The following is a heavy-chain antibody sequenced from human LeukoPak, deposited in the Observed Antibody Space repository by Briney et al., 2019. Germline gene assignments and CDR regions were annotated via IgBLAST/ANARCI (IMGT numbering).Heavy chain of an antibody. Sequence: GGSLRLPCADSGFTFSSYAMSWVRQAPGKGLEWVSDISGSGGSTYYADSVKGRFTISRDNSKNTLYLQMNSLRAEDTAVYYCAKVGYCSSTSCYWRGTYYFDYWGQGTLVTVSS. CDR2: ISGSGGST. CDR1: GFTFSSYA. CDR3: AKVGYCSSTSCYWRGTYYFDY. J-gene: IGHJ4*02. V-gene: IGHV3-23*01. D-gene: IGHD2-2*01.